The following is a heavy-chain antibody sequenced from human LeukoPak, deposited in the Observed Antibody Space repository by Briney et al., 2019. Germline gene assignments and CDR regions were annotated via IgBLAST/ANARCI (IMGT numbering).Heavy chain of an antibody. Sequence: GSLRLSYADSGFTFSSYAMTWVRQAPGKGLERVSGISGSGSNTYYADSVKGRFTISRDNSKNTLYLQMNSLRAEDTAAYYCAKGTYDSRGHFDYWGQGTLVSVSS. CDR3: AKGTYDSRGHFDY. V-gene: IGHV3-23*01. J-gene: IGHJ4*02. CDR2: ISGSGSNT. D-gene: IGHD3-22*01. CDR1: GFTFSSYA.